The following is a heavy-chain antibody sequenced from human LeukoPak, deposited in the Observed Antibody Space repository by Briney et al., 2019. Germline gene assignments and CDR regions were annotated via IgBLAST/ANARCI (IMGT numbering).Heavy chain of an antibody. CDR2: ISAYNGNT. Sequence: GSVKASCKASGYTFTSYGISWVRQAPGQGLEWMGWISAYNGNTNYAQKLQGRVTMATDTSTSTAYMELRSLRSDDTAVYYCARSRQWLVQDAFDIWGQGTMVTVSS. CDR3: ARSRQWLVQDAFDI. CDR1: GYTFTSYG. V-gene: IGHV1-18*01. D-gene: IGHD6-19*01. J-gene: IGHJ3*02.